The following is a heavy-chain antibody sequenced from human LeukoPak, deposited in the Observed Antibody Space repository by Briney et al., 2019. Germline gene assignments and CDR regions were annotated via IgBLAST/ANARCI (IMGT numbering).Heavy chain of an antibody. D-gene: IGHD3-3*01. CDR2: IYYSGST. J-gene: IGHJ5*02. CDR3: ARHSEEWLFGFGP. CDR1: GGSISSYY. Sequence: SETLSLTCTVSGGSISSYYWSWIRQPPGKGLEWIGYIYYSGSTNYNPSLKSRVTISVDTSKNQFSLKLSSVTAADTAVYYCARHSEEWLFGFGPWGQGTLVTVSS. V-gene: IGHV4-59*08.